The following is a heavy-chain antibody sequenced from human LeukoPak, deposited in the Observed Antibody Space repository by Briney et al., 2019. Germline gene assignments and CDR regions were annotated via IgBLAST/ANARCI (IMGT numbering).Heavy chain of an antibody. CDR2: ISAYNGNT. V-gene: IGHV1-18*01. CDR3: ARHSSGWSFYFDY. J-gene: IGHJ4*02. D-gene: IGHD6-19*01. Sequence: ASVKVSRKASGYTFTSYEISWVRQAPGQGLEWMAWISAYNGNTNYAQNLQGRVTMTTDTSTSTAYMELRSLRSDDTAVYYCARHSSGWSFYFDYWGQGTLVTVSS. CDR1: GYTFTSYE.